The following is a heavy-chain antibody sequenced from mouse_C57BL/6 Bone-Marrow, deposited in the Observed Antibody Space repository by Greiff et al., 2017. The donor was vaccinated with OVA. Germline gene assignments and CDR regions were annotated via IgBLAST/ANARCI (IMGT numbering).Heavy chain of an antibody. J-gene: IGHJ3*01. V-gene: IGHV2-2*01. Sequence: QVQLQQSGPGLVQPSQSLSITCTVSGFSLTSYGVHWVRQSPGKGLEWLGVIWSGGSTDYNAAFISRLSISKDNSKSQVFFKRNSLQADDTAIYYCARNSDWDAWFAYWGQGTLVTVSA. CDR3: ARNSDWDAWFAY. D-gene: IGHD4-1*01. CDR1: GFSLTSYG. CDR2: IWSGGST.